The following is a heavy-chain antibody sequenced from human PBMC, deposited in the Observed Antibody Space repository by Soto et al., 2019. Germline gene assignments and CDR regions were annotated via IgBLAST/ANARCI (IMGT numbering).Heavy chain of an antibody. J-gene: IGHJ3*02. D-gene: IGHD2-15*01. CDR1: GFTFSSYA. V-gene: IGHV3-30-3*01. CDR3: VRRDIVVVVAATGAFDI. Sequence: RGGSLRLSCAASGFTFSSYAMHWVRQAPGKGLEWVAVISYDGSNKYYADSVKGRFTISRDNSKNTLYLQMNSLRAEDTAVYYCVRRDIVVVVAATGAFDIWGQGTMVTVSS. CDR2: ISYDGSNK.